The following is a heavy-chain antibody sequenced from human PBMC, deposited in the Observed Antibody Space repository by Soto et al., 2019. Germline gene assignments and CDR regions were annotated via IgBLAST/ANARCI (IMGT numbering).Heavy chain of an antibody. D-gene: IGHD6-13*01. J-gene: IGHJ6*02. Sequence: QVQLVQSGAEVKKPGSSVKVSCKASGGTFSSYAISWVRQAPGQGLEWMGGIIPIFGTANYAQKFQGRVTITADKSTSTAYMELSSLRTEDTAVYYCARYRVAAAGIAYYYYGRDVWGQGTTVTVSS. CDR2: IIPIFGTA. CDR3: ARYRVAAAGIAYYYYGRDV. CDR1: GGTFSSYA. V-gene: IGHV1-69*06.